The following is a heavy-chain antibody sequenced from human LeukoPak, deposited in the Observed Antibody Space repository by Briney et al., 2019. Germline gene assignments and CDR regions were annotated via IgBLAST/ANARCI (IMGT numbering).Heavy chain of an antibody. J-gene: IGHJ4*02. D-gene: IGHD5-18*01. CDR3: ARGSVDTAMVTGEGFNY. V-gene: IGHV1-2*02. Sequence: ASVKVSCKASGYTFTVYYMHWVRQAPGQGLEWMGWINPNSGGTNYAQKFQGRVTMTRDTSISTAYMELSRLRSDDTAVHYCARGSVDTAMVTGEGFNYWGQGTLVTVSS. CDR1: GYTFTVYY. CDR2: INPNSGGT.